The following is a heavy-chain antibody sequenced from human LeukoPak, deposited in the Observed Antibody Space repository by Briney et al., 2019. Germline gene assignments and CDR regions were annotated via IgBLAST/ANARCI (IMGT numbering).Heavy chain of an antibody. CDR3: ARDGDLNTNVDF. CDR1: GFTFRNYW. CDR2: PKPDGSAE. Sequence: GGSLRLSCAPPGFTFRNYWMCWVRQAPGKGLERVANPKPDGSAEYSADSVRGRVTTSRDNANNSLYLQKSTLRAEGTGVYNIARDGDLNTNVDFCVQETLVTVSS. V-gene: IGHV3-7*01. D-gene: IGHD2-21*02. J-gene: IGHJ4*02.